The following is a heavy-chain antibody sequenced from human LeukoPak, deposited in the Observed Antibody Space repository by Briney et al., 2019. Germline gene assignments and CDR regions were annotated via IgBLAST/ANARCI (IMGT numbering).Heavy chain of an antibody. CDR3: ARVPLRIDAFDI. V-gene: IGHV1-2*02. Sequence: ASVKVSCKASGYTFTGYYMHWVRQAPGQGLEWMGWINPNSGGTNYAQKFQGRVTMTRDTSISTAYMELSRLRSDDTAVYYCARVPLRIDAFDIRGQGTMVTVSS. CDR1: GYTFTGYY. J-gene: IGHJ3*02. CDR2: INPNSGGT.